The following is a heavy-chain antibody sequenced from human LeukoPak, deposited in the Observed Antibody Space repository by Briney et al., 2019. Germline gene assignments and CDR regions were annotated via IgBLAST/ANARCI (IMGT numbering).Heavy chain of an antibody. Sequence: SVKVSCKVSGYTLTELSMHWVRQAPGQGLEWMGGIIPIFGTANYAQKFQGRVTISADESTNTAYMELSSLRSEDTAVYYCARDLVPYGSGNSMGDWGQGTLVTVSS. CDR2: IIPIFGTA. J-gene: IGHJ4*02. CDR1: GYTLTELS. V-gene: IGHV1-69*13. D-gene: IGHD3-10*01. CDR3: ARDLVPYGSGNSMGD.